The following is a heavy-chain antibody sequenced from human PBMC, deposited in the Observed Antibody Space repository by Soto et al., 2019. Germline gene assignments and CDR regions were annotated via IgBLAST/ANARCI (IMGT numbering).Heavy chain of an antibody. D-gene: IGHD2-2*01. Sequence: GESLKISCKGSGYSFTSYWIGWVRQMPGKGLECMGIIYPGDSDIRYSPSFQGQVTISADKSISTAYLQWSSLKASDTAMYYCARPLGYCSSTICSPIDYWGQGTLVTVSS. CDR2: IYPGDSDI. CDR3: ARPLGYCSSTICSPIDY. V-gene: IGHV5-51*01. CDR1: GYSFTSYW. J-gene: IGHJ4*02.